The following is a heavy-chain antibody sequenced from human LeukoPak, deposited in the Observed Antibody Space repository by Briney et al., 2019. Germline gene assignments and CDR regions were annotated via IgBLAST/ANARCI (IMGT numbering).Heavy chain of an antibody. CDR3: ARNRLIAARRPGYNWFDP. Sequence: ASVKVSCKASGYTFTSYYMHWVRQAPGQGLEWMGIINPSGGRTSYAQKFQGRVTMTRDMSTSTVYMELSSLRSEDTAVYYCARNRLIAARRPGYNWFDPWGQGTLATVSS. CDR1: GYTFTSYY. D-gene: IGHD6-6*01. J-gene: IGHJ5*02. V-gene: IGHV1-46*01. CDR2: INPSGGRT.